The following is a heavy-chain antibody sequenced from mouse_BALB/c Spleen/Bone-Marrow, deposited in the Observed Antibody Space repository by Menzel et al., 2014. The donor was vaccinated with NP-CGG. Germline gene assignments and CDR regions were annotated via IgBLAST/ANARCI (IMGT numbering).Heavy chain of an antibody. Sequence: QVQLKESGAELVRPGASVKLSCKASGYTFTSYWINWVKQRPGQGLEWIGNIYPSDSYTNYNQKFKDKATLTVDKSSSTAYMQLSSPTSEDSAVYYCTRMYGPLYYFDYWGQGTTLTVSS. D-gene: IGHD2-10*02. CDR3: TRMYGPLYYFDY. V-gene: IGHV1-69*02. CDR2: IYPSDSYT. J-gene: IGHJ2*01. CDR1: GYTFTSYW.